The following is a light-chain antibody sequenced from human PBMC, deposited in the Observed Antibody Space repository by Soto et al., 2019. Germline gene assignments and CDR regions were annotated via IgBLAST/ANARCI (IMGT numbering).Light chain of an antibody. Sequence: EIVMTQSPATLSVSPGERATLSCRASQSVSSNLAWYQQKPGQAPRLLIYGASTRANVIPARFSGSGSGTEFSLTISSLQSEGFAVDYCQQYNYWPRAFGQGTKLEIK. J-gene: IGKJ2*01. V-gene: IGKV3-15*01. CDR1: QSVSSN. CDR3: QQYNYWPRA. CDR2: GAS.